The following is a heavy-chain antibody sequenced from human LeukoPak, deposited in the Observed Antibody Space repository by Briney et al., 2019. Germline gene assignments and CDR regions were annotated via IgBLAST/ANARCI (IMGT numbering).Heavy chain of an antibody. CDR3: AKDDGSGANYYYGMDV. V-gene: IGHV3-9*01. Sequence: GRSLRLSCAASGFTFDDYAMHWVRQAPGKGLEWVSGISRNSGSIGYADSVKGRFTISRDNAKNSLYLQMNSLRAEDTALYYCAKDDGSGANYYYGMDVWGQGTTVTVSS. CDR1: GFTFDDYA. CDR2: ISRNSGSI. D-gene: IGHD3-10*01. J-gene: IGHJ6*02.